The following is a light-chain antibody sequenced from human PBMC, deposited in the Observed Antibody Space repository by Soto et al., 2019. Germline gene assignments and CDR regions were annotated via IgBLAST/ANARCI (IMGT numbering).Light chain of an antibody. V-gene: IGKV3-11*01. Sequence: EVLLTQSPATLSLSPGERATLSCRASQSVTKYLVWYQQKPGQAPRPLIYDASYRATGIPARFSGSGSGTDFTLTISSLEPEDFAVYYCQQRNSWPPTFGGGTKVEI. CDR3: QQRNSWPPT. J-gene: IGKJ4*01. CDR1: QSVTKY. CDR2: DAS.